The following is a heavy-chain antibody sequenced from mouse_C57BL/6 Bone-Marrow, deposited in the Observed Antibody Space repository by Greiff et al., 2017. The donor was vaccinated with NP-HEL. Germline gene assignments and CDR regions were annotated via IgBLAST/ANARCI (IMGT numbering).Heavy chain of an antibody. J-gene: IGHJ2*01. CDR1: GYTFTSYW. V-gene: IGHV1-55*01. Sequence: QVQLKQPGAELVKPGASVKMSCKASGYTFTSYWITWVKQRPGQGLEWIGDIYPGSGSTNYNEKFKSKATLTVDTSSSTAYMQLSSLTSEDSAVYYCARGGGLRYYFDYWGQGTTLTVSS. CDR2: IYPGSGST. D-gene: IGHD2-4*01. CDR3: ARGGGLRYYFDY.